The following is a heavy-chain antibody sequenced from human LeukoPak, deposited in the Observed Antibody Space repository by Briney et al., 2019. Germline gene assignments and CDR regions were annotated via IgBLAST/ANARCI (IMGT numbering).Heavy chain of an antibody. CDR3: ARQWLSTGSLGGP. V-gene: IGHV1-2*02. J-gene: IGHJ5*02. Sequence: ASVKVSCKASGYTFTGYYMHWVRQAPGQGLEWMGWINPNSGGTNYAQKFQGRVTMTRDTSISTAYMELSRLRSDDTAVYYCARQWLSTGSLGGPWGQRTLVTVSS. CDR2: INPNSGGT. D-gene: IGHD3-22*01. CDR1: GYTFTGYY.